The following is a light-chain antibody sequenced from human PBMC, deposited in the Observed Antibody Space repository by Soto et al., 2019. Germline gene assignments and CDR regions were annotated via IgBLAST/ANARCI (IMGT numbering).Light chain of an antibody. CDR1: QSISTY. Sequence: DIQMTQSPPSLSASVGDRVTITCRASQSISTYLNWFQHKPGKAPKVLIYGASNLQSGVPSRFSGGGSGTDCTLTISSLQPEDFATYYCQQSYSSRWTFGQGTKVEVK. CDR2: GAS. J-gene: IGKJ1*01. CDR3: QQSYSSRWT. V-gene: IGKV1-39*01.